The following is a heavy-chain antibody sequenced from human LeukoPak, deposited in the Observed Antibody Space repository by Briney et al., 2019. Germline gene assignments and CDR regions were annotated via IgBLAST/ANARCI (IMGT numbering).Heavy chain of an antibody. V-gene: IGHV1-18*04. CDR1: GYSLSRYV. CDR2: LNGYNGNT. J-gene: IGHJ4*02. Sequence: ASVKVSCETSGYSLSRYVLNCVRQAPGQGLEWRGWLNGYNGNTMCTQNSQGRIIMNADTYENTGYMELRSLTSDDTAVYFCARPYCSGNKCYRLDYWGQGTLVTVSS. D-gene: IGHD2-2*01. CDR3: ARPYCSGNKCYRLDY.